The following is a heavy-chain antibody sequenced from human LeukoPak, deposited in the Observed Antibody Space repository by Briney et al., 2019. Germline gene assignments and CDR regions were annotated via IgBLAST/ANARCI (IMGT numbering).Heavy chain of an antibody. V-gene: IGHV4-61*02. CDR2: IYTSGST. CDR3: ARESGDGYNWGFDY. D-gene: IGHD5-24*01. CDR1: GGSISSSTYY. Sequence: PSETLSLTCTVSGGSISSSTYYWSWSRQPAGKGLEWIGRIYTSGSTNYNPSLKSRATISVDTSKNQFSLKLISVTAADTAVYYCARESGDGYNWGFDYWGQGTLVTVSS. J-gene: IGHJ4*02.